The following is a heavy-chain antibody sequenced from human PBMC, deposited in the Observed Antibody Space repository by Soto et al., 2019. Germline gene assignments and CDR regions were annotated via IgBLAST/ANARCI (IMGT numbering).Heavy chain of an antibody. J-gene: IGHJ4*02. CDR3: ARASGGWLPFDF. CDR1: GYTFTNYA. D-gene: IGHD6-19*01. CDR2: INAVSGNT. Sequence: QVQLVQSGAEVKKSGASVKVSCESSGYTFTNYAMQWVRQAPGQRLEWMGWINAVSGNTEYSQKFQGRVTITKDTSASTAYMELSSLTSEDTAVYYCARASGGWLPFDFWGQGTPVTVSS. V-gene: IGHV1-3*01.